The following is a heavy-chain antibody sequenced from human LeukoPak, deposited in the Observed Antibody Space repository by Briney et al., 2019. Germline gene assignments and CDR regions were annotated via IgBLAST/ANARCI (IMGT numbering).Heavy chain of an antibody. Sequence: ASVKVSCKASGYTFTSYYMHWVRQAPGQGLEWMRIINPSGGSTSYAQKFQGRVTMTRDTSTSTVYMELSSLRSEDTAVYYCARGSHYYDSSGYYPYWYFDLWGRGTLVTVSS. CDR2: INPSGGST. J-gene: IGHJ2*01. D-gene: IGHD3-22*01. CDR3: ARGSHYYDSSGYYPYWYFDL. V-gene: IGHV1-46*01. CDR1: GYTFTSYY.